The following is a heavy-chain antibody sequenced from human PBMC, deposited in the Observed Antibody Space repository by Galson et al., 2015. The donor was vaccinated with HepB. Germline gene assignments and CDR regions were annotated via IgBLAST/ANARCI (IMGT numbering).Heavy chain of an antibody. V-gene: IGHV3-33*03. Sequence: SLRLSCAVSGFTSKTYGIHWVRHSPDRGLEWGLVFWLDDHYEDYEDSVKGGFPIPSDNPKRTHYLHLSSLRLEDTAIYYCARSHYYESWFDPWGQGTLVTVSS. CDR2: FWLDDHYE. J-gene: IGHJ5*02. CDR3: ARSHYYESWFDP. D-gene: IGHD3-22*01. CDR1: GFTSKTYG.